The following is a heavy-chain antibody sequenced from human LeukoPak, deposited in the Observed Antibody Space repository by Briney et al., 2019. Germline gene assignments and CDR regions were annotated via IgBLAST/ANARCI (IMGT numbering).Heavy chain of an antibody. CDR1: GITFSSYA. J-gene: IGHJ4*02. V-gene: IGHV3-23*01. Sequence: GGSLRLSCAASGITFSSYAMTWVRQAPGKGLEWVSTISGSTNGTYYADSVKGRFTISRDNSKNTLYLQLNSLRAEDAAVYYCANDFDYWGQGTLVTVSS. CDR2: ISGSTNGT. CDR3: ANDFDY.